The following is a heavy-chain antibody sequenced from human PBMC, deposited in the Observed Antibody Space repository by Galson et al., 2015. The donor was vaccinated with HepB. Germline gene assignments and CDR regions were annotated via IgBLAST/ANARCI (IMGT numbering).Heavy chain of an antibody. J-gene: IGHJ4*02. CDR3: TRDLSMRFDY. V-gene: IGHV6-1*01. D-gene: IGHD2/OR15-2a*01. Sequence: CAISGDSVSSNSAAWNWIRQSPSRGLEWLGRTFYRSMWKNDSAIFVSGRITINPDTSENQFSLQLNSVTPEDTAVYYGTRDLSMRFDYWGQGTMVTVSS. CDR1: GDSVSSNSAA. CDR2: TFYRSMWKN.